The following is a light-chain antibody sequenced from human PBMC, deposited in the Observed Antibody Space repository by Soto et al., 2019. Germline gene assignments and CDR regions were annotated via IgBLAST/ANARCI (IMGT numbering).Light chain of an antibody. CDR3: QSYDSSLSGSCV. J-gene: IGLJ1*01. CDR2: GNS. CDR1: SSNIGAGYD. Sequence: QLVLTQPPSVSGAPGQRVTISCTGSSSNIGAGYDVHWYQQLPGTAPKLLISGNSNRPSGVPDRFSGSKSGTSASLASTGLQAEEEADYYCQSYDSSLSGSCVFGTGTKLTVL. V-gene: IGLV1-40*01.